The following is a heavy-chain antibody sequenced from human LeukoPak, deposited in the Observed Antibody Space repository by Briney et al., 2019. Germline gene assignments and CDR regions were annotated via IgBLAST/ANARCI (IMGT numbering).Heavy chain of an antibody. D-gene: IGHD2-2*01. V-gene: IGHV4-34*01. J-gene: IGHJ6*03. CDR1: GGSFSGYY. CDR2: INHSGST. Sequence: SETLSLTCAVYGGSFSGYYWSWIRQPPGKGLEWIGEINHSGSTNYNPSLKSRVTISVDTSKNQFSLKLSSVTAADTAVYYCARGGLYCSSTSCYRYYYYYYMDVRGKGTTVTVSS. CDR3: ARGGLYCSSTSCYRYYYYYYMDV.